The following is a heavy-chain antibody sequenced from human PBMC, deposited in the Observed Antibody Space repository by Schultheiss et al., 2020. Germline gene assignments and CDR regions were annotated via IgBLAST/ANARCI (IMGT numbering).Heavy chain of an antibody. V-gene: IGHV3-23*01. Sequence: GGSLRLSCAASGFTFSSYAMSWVRQAPGKGLEWVSAISGSGGSTYYADSVKGRFTISRDNSKNTLYLQMNSLRAEDTAVYYCAAYYDFWSGYRLTDYWGQGTLVTVSS. CDR3: AAYYDFWSGYRLTDY. D-gene: IGHD3-3*01. CDR1: GFTFSSYA. J-gene: IGHJ4*02. CDR2: ISGSGGST.